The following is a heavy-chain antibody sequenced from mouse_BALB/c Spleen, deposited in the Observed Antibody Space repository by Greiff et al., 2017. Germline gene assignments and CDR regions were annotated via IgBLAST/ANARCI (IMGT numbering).Heavy chain of an antibody. Sequence: QVQLQQSGAELVRPGTSVKISCTASGYTFTNYWLGWVKQRPGHGLEWIGDIYPGGGYTNYNEKFKGKATLTADTSSNTAYMQLRSLTSEDSAVYLCARGGFFDYWGQGTTLTVSS. CDR1: GYTFTNYW. CDR3: ARGGFFDY. J-gene: IGHJ2*01. CDR2: IYPGGGYT. V-gene: IGHV1-63*02.